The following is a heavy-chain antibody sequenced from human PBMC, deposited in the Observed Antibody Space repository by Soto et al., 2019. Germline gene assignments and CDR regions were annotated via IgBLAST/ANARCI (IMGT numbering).Heavy chain of an antibody. V-gene: IGHV4-31*11. J-gene: IGHJ3*02. D-gene: IGHD3-3*01. CDR2: ISYSGRT. CDR1: GGSISGNGYY. Sequence: QVQLQESGPGLVKPSQTLSLTCAVSGGSISGNGYYWNWIRQHPVKGLEWIGYISYSGRTFYSPSLKSRVTTSLDTSKNQFSLKLSSVTAADTAIYYCARGSIFGVVLNAFDIWGQGTMVAVSS. CDR3: ARGSIFGVVLNAFDI.